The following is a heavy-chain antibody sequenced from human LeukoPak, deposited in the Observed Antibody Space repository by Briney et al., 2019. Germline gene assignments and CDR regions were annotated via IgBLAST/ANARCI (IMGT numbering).Heavy chain of an antibody. V-gene: IGHV4-59*01. CDR1: GVSISTYS. CDR2: ISYSGST. Sequence: PSETLSLTCTVSGVSISTYSWSWIRQPPGKGLEWIGYISYSGSTSYNPSLRSRVTISVDTSKNQFSLKLSSVTAADAAVYYCATDGNFDLWGRGTLVTVSS. J-gene: IGHJ2*01. CDR3: ATDGNFDL. D-gene: IGHD1-26*01.